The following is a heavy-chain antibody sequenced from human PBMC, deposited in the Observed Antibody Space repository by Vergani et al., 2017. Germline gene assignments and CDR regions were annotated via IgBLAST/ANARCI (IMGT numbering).Heavy chain of an antibody. CDR1: GYSFSDYW. J-gene: IGHJ4*02. V-gene: IGHV5-51*03. D-gene: IGHD2-15*01. CDR2: INSGDSDT. CDR3: ARRNCSYRNCYGFDF. Sequence: EVPLVQSGAEVKKLGESLRISCEGFGYSFSDYWNLLVRPLPWKGLVWFGFINSGDSDTSYSPSLQGQVTFSANKALNTAYLQCSSLKASDTAMYYCARRNCSYRNCYGFDFWGKGTQVTVSS.